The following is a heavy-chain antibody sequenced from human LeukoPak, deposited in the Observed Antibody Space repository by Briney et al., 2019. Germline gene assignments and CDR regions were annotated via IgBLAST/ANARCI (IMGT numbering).Heavy chain of an antibody. CDR3: ARGEMSTITIDC. V-gene: IGHV1-2*02. CDR2: INPNSGLA. CDR1: GYTFTVYY. D-gene: IGHD5-24*01. J-gene: IGHJ4*02. Sequence: ASVKVSCKASGYTFTVYYIHWVRQAPGQGLEWMGWINPNSGLANYAQRFQVRVTMTRDTPISTAYMEVSRLRSDDTAVYYCARGEMSTITIDCWGQGTLVTVSS.